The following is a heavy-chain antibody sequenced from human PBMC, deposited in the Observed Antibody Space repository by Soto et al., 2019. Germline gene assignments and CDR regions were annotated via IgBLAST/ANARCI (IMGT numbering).Heavy chain of an antibody. V-gene: IGHV3-9*01. Sequence: GGSLSLSCAASGFTFDDYAMHWVRQAPGKGLEWVSGINWNSGGIGYADSVKGRFTVSRDNAKNSLYLQMNSLRPEDTALYYCAKVGDSGGWYDVFDIWGQGTMVTVSS. D-gene: IGHD6-19*01. J-gene: IGHJ3*02. CDR2: INWNSGGI. CDR1: GFTFDDYA. CDR3: AKVGDSGGWYDVFDI.